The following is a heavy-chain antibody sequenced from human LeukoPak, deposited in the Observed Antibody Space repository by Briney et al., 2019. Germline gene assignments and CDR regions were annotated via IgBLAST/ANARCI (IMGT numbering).Heavy chain of an antibody. Sequence: SETLSLTCTVSGGSISSGSYYWSWIRQPPGKGLEWIGEINHSGSTNYNPSLKSRVTISVDTSKNQFSLKLSSVTAADTAVYYCARLTRYRLHPTRRYYFDYWGQGTLVTVSS. D-gene: IGHD5-18*01. J-gene: IGHJ4*02. CDR1: GGSISSGSYY. V-gene: IGHV4-39*07. CDR3: ARLTRYRLHPTRRYYFDY. CDR2: INHSGST.